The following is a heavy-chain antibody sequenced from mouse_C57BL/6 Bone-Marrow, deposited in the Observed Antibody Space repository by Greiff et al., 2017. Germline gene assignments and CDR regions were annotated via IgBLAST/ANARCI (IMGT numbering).Heavy chain of an antibody. CDR1: GFTFSSYA. V-gene: IGHV5-4*01. CDR3: ARDGSSSDY. D-gene: IGHD1-1*01. Sequence: EVQGVESGGGLVKPGGSLTLSCAASGFTFSSYAMSWVRQTPEKRLEWVATISDGGSYTYYPDNVKGRFTISRDNAKNNLYLQMSHLKSEDTAMYYCARDGSSSDYWGQGTTLTVSS. J-gene: IGHJ2*01. CDR2: ISDGGSYT.